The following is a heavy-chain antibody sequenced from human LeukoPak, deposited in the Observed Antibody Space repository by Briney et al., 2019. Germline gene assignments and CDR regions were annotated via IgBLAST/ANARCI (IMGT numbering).Heavy chain of an antibody. V-gene: IGHV4-34*01. J-gene: IGHJ5*02. Sequence: PSETLSLTCAVYGGSFSGYYWSWIRQSPGKGLEWIGEIDQSGSTNYSPSLKSRVTISVDTSKNQFSLKLGSVTAADTAVYYCARGQYSSSWSGLFNWFDPWGQGTLVTVSS. D-gene: IGHD6-13*01. CDR1: GGSFSGYY. CDR2: IDQSGST. CDR3: ARGQYSSSWSGLFNWFDP.